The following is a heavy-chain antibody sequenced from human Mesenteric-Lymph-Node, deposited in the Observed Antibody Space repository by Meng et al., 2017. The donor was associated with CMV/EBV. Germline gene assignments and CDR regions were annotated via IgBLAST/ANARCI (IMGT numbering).Heavy chain of an antibody. CDR3: ARDGGELYYYGMDV. Sequence: GSLRLSCAVYGESFSGYSWSWIRQPPGKGLEWIGEINHSGSTNSNPSLKSRVTISVDTSKNQFSLKLSSVTAADTAVYYCARDGGELYYYGMDVWGQGTTVTVSS. CDR1: GESFSGYS. V-gene: IGHV4-34*01. D-gene: IGHD2-21*01. J-gene: IGHJ6*02. CDR2: INHSGST.